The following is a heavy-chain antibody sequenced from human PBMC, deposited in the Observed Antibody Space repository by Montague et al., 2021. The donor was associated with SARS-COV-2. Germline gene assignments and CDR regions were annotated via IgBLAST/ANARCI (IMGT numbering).Heavy chain of an antibody. CDR1: GFTFSSYA. D-gene: IGHD1-26*01. Sequence: SLRLSCAASGFTFSSYAMSWVRQAPGKGLEWVSAITGSGGGTYYAGSVKGRFTISKDNSKNMLYLQMNSPRAEDTAVYYCAKDQVYSGSYFADWAQGTLVTVSS. J-gene: IGHJ4*02. V-gene: IGHV3-23*01. CDR2: ITGSGGGT. CDR3: AKDQVYSGSYFAD.